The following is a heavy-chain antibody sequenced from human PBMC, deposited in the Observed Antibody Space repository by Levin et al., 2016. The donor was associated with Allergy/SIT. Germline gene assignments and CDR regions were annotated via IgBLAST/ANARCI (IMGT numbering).Heavy chain of an antibody. CDR1: GGSISSYY. D-gene: IGHD4-23*01. V-gene: IGHV4-59*04. CDR2: IYYSGST. J-gene: IGHJ4*02. Sequence: SETLSLTCTVSGGSISSYYWSWIRQPPGKGLEWIGYIYYSGSTYYNPSLKSRVTISVDTSKNQFSLKLSSVTVADTAVYYCARRSSTGGNRLFDYWGQGTLVTVSS. CDR3: ARRSSTGGNRLFDY.